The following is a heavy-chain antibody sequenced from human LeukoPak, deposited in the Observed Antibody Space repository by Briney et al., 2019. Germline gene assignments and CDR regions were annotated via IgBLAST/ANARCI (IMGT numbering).Heavy chain of an antibody. D-gene: IGHD3-10*01. CDR3: ARAPGGYGSGSRGAFDI. CDR2: IYYRGST. V-gene: IGHV4-59*01. Sequence: SETLSLTCTVSGDSMSSYYWSWIRQPPGKGLEWIGYIYYRGSTNYNPSLESRVTISVDTSKNQFSLKLSSVIAADTAVYYCARAPGGYGSGSRGAFDIWGQGTMVTVSS. J-gene: IGHJ3*02. CDR1: GDSMSSYY.